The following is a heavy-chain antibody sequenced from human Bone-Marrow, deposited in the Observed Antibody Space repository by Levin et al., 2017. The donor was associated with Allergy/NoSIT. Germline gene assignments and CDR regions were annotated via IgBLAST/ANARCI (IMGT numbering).Heavy chain of an antibody. V-gene: IGHV3-30*04. CDR2: ISYDGRNK. J-gene: IGHJ6*02. Sequence: GESLKISCAASGFTFRYYVMYWVRQAPGKGLEGVAVISYDGRNKYYADSVKGRFTISRDNSKNTLHLQMNSLRGEDTAVYYCARDLAEGYYDYYGMDVWGQGTTVTVSS. D-gene: IGHD1-14*01. CDR1: GFTFRYYV. CDR3: ARDLAEGYYDYYGMDV.